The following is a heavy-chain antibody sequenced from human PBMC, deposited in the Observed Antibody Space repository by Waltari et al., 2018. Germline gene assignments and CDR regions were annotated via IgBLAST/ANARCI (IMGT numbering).Heavy chain of an antibody. V-gene: IGHV1-18*01. CDR3: ARDDADSSNFGGF. CDR1: VYIFSNYG. CDR2: IYPYSGNT. D-gene: IGHD6-13*01. J-gene: IGHJ4*02. Sequence: QLVQSGAEVKKPGASVKVSCKASVYIFSNYGIHWVRKAPGQGLEWMGWIYPYSGNTKYEQSLQGRVTLTTDTSTTTAYMEIRSLRSDDTVIYYCARDDADSSNFGGFWGQGTLVTVSS.